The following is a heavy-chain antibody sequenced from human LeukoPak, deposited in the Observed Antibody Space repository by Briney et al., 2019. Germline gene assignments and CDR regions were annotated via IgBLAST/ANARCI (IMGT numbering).Heavy chain of an antibody. D-gene: IGHD3-3*01. V-gene: IGHV1-8*02. Sequence: ASVKVSCKASGYTFTSYDINWVRQATGQGLEWMGWMNPNSGYTGYAQKLQGRVTMTTDKSTSTAYMELSSLRSEDTAVYYCARGPSGMVTYFDYWGQGTLVTVSS. J-gene: IGHJ4*02. CDR1: GYTFTSYD. CDR3: ARGPSGMVTYFDY. CDR2: MNPNSGYT.